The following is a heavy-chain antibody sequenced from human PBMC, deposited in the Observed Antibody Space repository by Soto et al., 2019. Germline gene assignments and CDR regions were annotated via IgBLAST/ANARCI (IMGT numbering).Heavy chain of an antibody. CDR3: ARYNYDYCDILTGEFDP. J-gene: IGHJ5*02. V-gene: IGHV5-51*01. CDR1: GYSFTSYW. Sequence: PGESLKISCKGSGYSFTSYWIGWVRQMPGKGLEWMGIIYPGDSDTRYSPSFQGQVTISADKSISTAYLQWSSLKASDTAMYYCARYNYDYCDILTGEFDPWGQGTLVTVSS. CDR2: IYPGDSDT. D-gene: IGHD3-9*01.